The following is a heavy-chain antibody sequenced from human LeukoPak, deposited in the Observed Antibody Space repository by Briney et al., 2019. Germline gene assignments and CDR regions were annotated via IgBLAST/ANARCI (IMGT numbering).Heavy chain of an antibody. Sequence: PSETLSLTCTVSGGSISSGSYYWAWIRQPPGKGLEWIGSIYYTGSTYYNPSLKSRVTISVDTSKNQFSLKLSSVTAADTAVYYCARVDGSCSGGSCPSGNWFDPWGQGTLVTVSS. J-gene: IGHJ5*02. CDR1: GGSISSGSYY. CDR2: IYYTGST. CDR3: ARVDGSCSGGSCPSGNWFDP. V-gene: IGHV4-39*07. D-gene: IGHD2-15*01.